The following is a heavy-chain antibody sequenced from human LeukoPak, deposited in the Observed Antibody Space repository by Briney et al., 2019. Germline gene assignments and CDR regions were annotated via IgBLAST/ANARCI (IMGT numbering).Heavy chain of an antibody. J-gene: IGHJ4*02. CDR3: ARDFRGGYDFWSGYYTPYYFDY. Sequence: SETLSLTCTVSGGSITSFYWSWVRPPPRKGLEWIGYIYYSGSPNYNPSLKSRVTISLDTCKNQFSLKLIYVTAADTAVYYCARDFRGGYDFWSGYYTPYYFDYWGEGTLVTVSP. V-gene: IGHV4-59*12. D-gene: IGHD3-3*01. CDR2: IYYSGSP. CDR1: GGSITSFY.